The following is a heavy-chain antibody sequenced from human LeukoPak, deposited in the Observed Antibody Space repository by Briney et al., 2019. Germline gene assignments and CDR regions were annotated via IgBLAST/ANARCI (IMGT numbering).Heavy chain of an antibody. CDR3: ANSTRGSSWYYFDY. CDR1: GFTFDDYA. Sequence: GGSLRLSCAASGFTFDDYAMHWVRQAPGKGLEWVSGITWNSDSVGYADSVKGRFTFSRDNAKNSLYLQMNSLRAEATAFYYCANSTRGSSWYYFDYWGQGTLVTVSS. J-gene: IGHJ4*02. D-gene: IGHD6-13*01. CDR2: ITWNSDSV. V-gene: IGHV3-9*01.